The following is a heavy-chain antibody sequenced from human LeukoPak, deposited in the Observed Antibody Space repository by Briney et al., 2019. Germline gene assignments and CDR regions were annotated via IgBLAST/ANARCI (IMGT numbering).Heavy chain of an antibody. D-gene: IGHD1-26*01. V-gene: IGHV1-8*01. J-gene: IGHJ4*02. CDR3: AREGQVVGRTMSDY. CDR2: MNPNSGNT. Sequence: ASVKVSCRASGYTFTSYDINWVRQATGQGLEWMGWMNPNSGNTGYAQKFQGRVTMTRNTSISTAYMELSSLRSEDTAVYYCAREGQVVGRTMSDYWGQGTLVTVSS. CDR1: GYTFTSYD.